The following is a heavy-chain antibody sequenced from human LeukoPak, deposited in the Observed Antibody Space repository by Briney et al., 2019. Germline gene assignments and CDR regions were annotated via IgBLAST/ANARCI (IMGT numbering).Heavy chain of an antibody. CDR2: IYTSGST. Sequence: SETLSLTCTVPGGSISSYYWSWIRQPAGKGLEWIGRIYTSGSTNYNPSLKSRVTMSVDTSKNQFSLKLSSVTAADTAVYYCARGLSSHSYYYYYMDVWGKGTTVTVSS. V-gene: IGHV4-4*07. J-gene: IGHJ6*03. D-gene: IGHD3-16*02. CDR3: ARGLSSHSYYYYYMDV. CDR1: GGSISSYY.